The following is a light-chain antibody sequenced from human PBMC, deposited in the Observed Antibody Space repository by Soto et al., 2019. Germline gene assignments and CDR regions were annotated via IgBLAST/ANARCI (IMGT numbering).Light chain of an antibody. CDR1: QSISSY. CDR3: QQSYSTLLYT. Sequence: DIQMTQSPSSLSASVGDRVTITCRASQSISSYLNWYQQKQGNAPKLLIYAASSLQSGVPSRFSGSGSGTDFTLTISSLQPEDFATYYCQQSYSTLLYTFGQGTKVDIK. J-gene: IGKJ2*01. V-gene: IGKV1-39*01. CDR2: AAS.